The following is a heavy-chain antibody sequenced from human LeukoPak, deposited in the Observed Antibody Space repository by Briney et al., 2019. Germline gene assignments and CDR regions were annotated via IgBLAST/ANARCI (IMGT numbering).Heavy chain of an antibody. CDR2: ISYDGSNK. V-gene: IGHV3-30*01. Sequence: GRSLRLSCAASGFTFSSYAMHWVRQAPGKGLEWVAVISYDGSNKYYADSVKGRFTISRDNSKNTLYLQMNSLRAEDTAVYYCARDKAWFGELLSNWFDPWGQGTLVTVSS. J-gene: IGHJ5*02. CDR1: GFTFSSYA. CDR3: ARDKAWFGELLSNWFDP. D-gene: IGHD3-10*01.